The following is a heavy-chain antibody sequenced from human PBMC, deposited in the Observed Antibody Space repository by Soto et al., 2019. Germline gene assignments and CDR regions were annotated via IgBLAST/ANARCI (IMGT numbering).Heavy chain of an antibody. V-gene: IGHV3-23*01. CDR1: GFTFSNYA. CDR3: ARAVFSGYYYVPFDY. J-gene: IGHJ4*02. Sequence: LRLSCSVSGFTFSNYAMTWVRQAPGKGLEWVSSISGGGGGTHYADSMKGRFTISRDNSKNTLHLEMRRLRTEDTAVYYCARAVFSGYYYVPFDYWGQVT. CDR2: ISGGGGGT. D-gene: IGHD3-22*01.